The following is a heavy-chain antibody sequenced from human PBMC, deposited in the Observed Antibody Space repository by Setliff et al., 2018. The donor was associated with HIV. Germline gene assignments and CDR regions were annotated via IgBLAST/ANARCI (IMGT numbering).Heavy chain of an antibody. J-gene: IGHJ4*02. Sequence: SETLSLTCAVYSKSFSNSYWTWIRQPPGKGLEWIGSIYYSGSTNYNLSLKSRVTISIDTSKNQFSLKLNSVTAADTAVYYCARGRDDAWELSDRWGQGTLVTVSS. CDR2: IYYSGST. CDR3: ARGRDDAWELSDR. V-gene: IGHV4-59*01. CDR1: SKSFSNSY. D-gene: IGHD1-26*01.